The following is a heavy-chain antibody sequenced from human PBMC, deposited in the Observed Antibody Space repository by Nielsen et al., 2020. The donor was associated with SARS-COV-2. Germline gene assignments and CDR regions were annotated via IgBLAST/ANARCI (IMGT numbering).Heavy chain of an antibody. CDR2: IFPHDLET. D-gene: IGHD3-9*01. V-gene: IGHV5-51*01. Sequence: ESLKISCKVSGYNFASLWIGWVRQMPGKGLEWLGIIFPHDLETVYSPSFQGQVTISAAKSSNIAYLQWSSLKATDTVTYYCARLRSGNYFVDSWGQGTQVAVSS. CDR1: GYNFASLW. CDR3: ARLRSGNYFVDS. J-gene: IGHJ4*02.